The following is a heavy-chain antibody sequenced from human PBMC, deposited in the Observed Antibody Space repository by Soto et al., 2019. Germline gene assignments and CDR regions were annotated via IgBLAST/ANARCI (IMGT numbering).Heavy chain of an antibody. Sequence: QVQLVQSGAEVKKPGASVKVSCKTSGYTFTMYGISWVRQAPEQGLEWMGWISTYNGNTNSAQKFQGRVTMTTDTSTSTAYMELRCLRSDDTAVYYCARSPYTNSWYYFDYWGQGTLVTVSS. V-gene: IGHV1-18*01. CDR1: GYTFTMYG. J-gene: IGHJ4*02. CDR3: ARSPYTNSWYYFDY. CDR2: ISTYNGNT. D-gene: IGHD6-13*01.